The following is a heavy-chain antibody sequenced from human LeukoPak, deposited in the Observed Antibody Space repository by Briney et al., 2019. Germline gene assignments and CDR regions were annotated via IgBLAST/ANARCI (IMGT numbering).Heavy chain of an antibody. CDR1: GFGVSSFG. J-gene: IGHJ4*02. CDR3: AQGFSSGWYPY. D-gene: IGHD6-19*01. V-gene: IGHV3-23*01. CDR2: ISLNGETT. Sequence: GGSLRLSCAVSGFGVSSFGMSWVRQAPGKGLEWISAISLNGETTWYADSVKSRFTISRDNSKNTLYLQLTSLRAEDTAVYYCAQGFSSGWYPYWGQGSLVSVSS.